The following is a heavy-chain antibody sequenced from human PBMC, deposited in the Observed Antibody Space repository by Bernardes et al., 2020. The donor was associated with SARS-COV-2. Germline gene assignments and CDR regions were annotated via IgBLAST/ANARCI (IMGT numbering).Heavy chain of an antibody. J-gene: IGHJ3*02. D-gene: IGHD3-16*01. CDR1: GFAFNTYW. CDR2: IKYDGREE. Sequence: GGSLRLSCAASGFAFNTYWMTWVRQAPGKGLEWLANIKYDGREEYYVDSLKGRFTISRDNTKNSLYLQMNSLRAEDTALYYCWTGGGTFDIWGQGTMVTVSS. V-gene: IGHV3-7*01. CDR3: WTGGGTFDI.